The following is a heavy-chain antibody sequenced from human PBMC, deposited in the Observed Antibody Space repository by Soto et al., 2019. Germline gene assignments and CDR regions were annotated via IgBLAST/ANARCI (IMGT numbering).Heavy chain of an antibody. J-gene: IGHJ4*02. CDR3: AKTLSPYDYVWGSYFAHLFIYHY. CDR2: ISYDGSNK. CDR1: GFTFSSYG. D-gene: IGHD3-16*01. Sequence: HPGGSLRLSCAASGFTFSSYGMHWVRQAPGKGLEWVAVISYDGSNKYYADSVKGRFTISRDNSKNTLYLQMNSLRAEDTAVYYCAKTLSPYDYVWGSYFAHLFIYHYWGQGTLVTVSS. V-gene: IGHV3-30*18.